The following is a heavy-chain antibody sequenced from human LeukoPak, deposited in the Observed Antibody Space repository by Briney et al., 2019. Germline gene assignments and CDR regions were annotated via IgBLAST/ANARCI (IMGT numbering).Heavy chain of an antibody. Sequence: GRSLRLSCAASGFTFSNYAMHWVSQAPGKGLEWVAVISYDGRKKYIADSVKGRFTISRDNSKNTLYLQMNSLTAEDTADYYCARDNNADYWGQGTLVTVSS. V-gene: IGHV3-30*04. D-gene: IGHD1/OR15-1a*01. CDR3: ARDNNADY. CDR2: ISYDGRKK. CDR1: GFTFSNYA. J-gene: IGHJ4*02.